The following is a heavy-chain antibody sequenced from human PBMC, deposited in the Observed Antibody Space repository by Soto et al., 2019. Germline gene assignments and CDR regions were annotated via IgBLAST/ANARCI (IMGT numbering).Heavy chain of an antibody. CDR1: GGSISSYY. CDR2: IYYSVST. D-gene: IGHD3-22*01. CDR3: ARHSGNYYDSNGYLYY. V-gene: IGHV4-59*08. J-gene: IGHJ4*02. Sequence: PSETLSLTCSVSGGSISSYYWSWIRQPPGKGLEWIGYIYYSVSTYYNPSLKSRVTISVDTSKNQFSLKLTSVTAADTAAYYCARHSGNYYDSNGYLYYWGQGTLVTVSS.